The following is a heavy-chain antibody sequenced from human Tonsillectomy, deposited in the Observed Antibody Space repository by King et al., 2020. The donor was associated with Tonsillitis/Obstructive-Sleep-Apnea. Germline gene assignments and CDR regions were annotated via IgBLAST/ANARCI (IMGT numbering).Heavy chain of an antibody. CDR2: TYYRSKWHN. CDR1: GDSVSRNTVT. V-gene: IGHV6-1*01. J-gene: IGHJ4*02. CDR3: ARGNWGWLDY. Sequence: VQLQQSGPGLVKPSQPLSLTCAISGDSVSRNTVTWHWIRQSPSRGLEWLGRTYYRSKWHNDYAVSVKSRITINPDTSKNQFSLQLNSVTPEDTAVYYCARGNWGWLDYWGQETLVTVSS. D-gene: IGHD7-27*01.